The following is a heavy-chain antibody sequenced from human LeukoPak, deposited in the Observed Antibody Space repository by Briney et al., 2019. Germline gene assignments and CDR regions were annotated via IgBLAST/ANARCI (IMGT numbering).Heavy chain of an antibody. Sequence: SQTLSVTCTVSGCSISSYYWSWIRQPPGKGLEWIGYIYYSGSTNYNPSQKSRVTISVDTSKNQCSLKLSSVTAADTAVYYCARGSGWYYYWSQGTLVTVSS. V-gene: IGHV4-59*01. CDR2: IYYSGST. D-gene: IGHD6-19*01. J-gene: IGHJ4*02. CDR3: ARGSGWYYY. CDR1: GCSISSYY.